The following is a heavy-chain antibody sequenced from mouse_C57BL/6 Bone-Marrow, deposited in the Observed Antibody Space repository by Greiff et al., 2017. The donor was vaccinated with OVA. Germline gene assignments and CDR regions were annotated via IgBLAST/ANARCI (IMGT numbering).Heavy chain of an antibody. CDR2: ISYDGSN. CDR1: GYSITSGYY. CDR3: ARGNWEGFAY. V-gene: IGHV3-6*01. J-gene: IGHJ3*01. Sequence: EVQLQESGPGLVKPSQSLSLTCSVTGYSITSGYYWNWIRQFPGNKLEWMGYISYDGSNNYNPSPKNRISITRDTSKNQFFLKLKSVTTEDTATYYCARGNWEGFAYWGQGTLVTVSA. D-gene: IGHD4-1*01.